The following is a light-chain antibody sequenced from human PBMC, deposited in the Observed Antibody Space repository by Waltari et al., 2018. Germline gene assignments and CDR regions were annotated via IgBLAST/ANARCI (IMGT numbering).Light chain of an antibody. CDR2: EVN. CDR3: CSYAGSTTFVL. Sequence: QSALTQSASVSGSPGQSITISCTGTSSDVGSFNLVFWYQLLPGKAPQLLVSEVNKRPSGFSNRFTGSKSGITASLTISGLQAGDEADYYCCSYAGSTTFVLFGGGTKLTVL. J-gene: IGLJ2*01. CDR1: SSDVGSFNL. V-gene: IGLV2-23*02.